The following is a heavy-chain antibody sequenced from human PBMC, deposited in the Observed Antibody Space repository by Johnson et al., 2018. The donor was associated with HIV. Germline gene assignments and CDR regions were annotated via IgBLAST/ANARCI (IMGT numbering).Heavy chain of an antibody. CDR2: IWYDGSNR. CDR1: GFTFSSYG. D-gene: IGHD4-11*01. CDR3: ANLQSSDFPYAFDI. V-gene: IGHV3-33*08. Sequence: QEQLVESGGGLVKAGGSLIFSCEASGFTFSSYGMHWVRQAPGKGLEWVAVIWYDGSNRYYADSVKGRFTISRDNSKNTLYLQMNSLRVEDTAVYYCANLQSSDFPYAFDIWGQGTMVTVSS. J-gene: IGHJ3*02.